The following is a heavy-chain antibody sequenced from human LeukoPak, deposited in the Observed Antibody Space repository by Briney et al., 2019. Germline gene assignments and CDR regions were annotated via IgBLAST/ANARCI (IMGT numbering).Heavy chain of an antibody. Sequence: GGSLRLSCAASGFTFSSYAMSWVRQAPGKGLEWVSAISGSGGSTYYADSVKGRFTISRDNSKNTLYLQMNSLRAEDTAVCYCAKGAGLEGYCSSTSCHDFDYWGQGTLVTVSS. J-gene: IGHJ4*02. CDR1: GFTFSSYA. CDR2: ISGSGGST. CDR3: AKGAGLEGYCSSTSCHDFDY. V-gene: IGHV3-23*01. D-gene: IGHD2-2*01.